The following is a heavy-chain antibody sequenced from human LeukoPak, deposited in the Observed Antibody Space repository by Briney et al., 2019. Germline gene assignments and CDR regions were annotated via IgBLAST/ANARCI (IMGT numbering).Heavy chain of an antibody. D-gene: IGHD4-17*01. V-gene: IGHV3-43*01. J-gene: IGHJ4*02. CDR1: GFTFDDYT. Sequence: PGGSLRLSCAASGFTFDDYTMHWVRQAPGKGLEWVSLISWDGGSTYYADSVKGRFTISRDNSKNSLYLQMNSLRTEDTALYYCAGRGGDYTPGNYRPFDYWGQGTLVTVSS. CDR2: ISWDGGST. CDR3: AGRGGDYTPGNYRPFDY.